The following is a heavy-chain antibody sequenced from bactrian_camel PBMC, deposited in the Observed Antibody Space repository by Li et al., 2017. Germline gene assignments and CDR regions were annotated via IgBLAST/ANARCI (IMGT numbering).Heavy chain of an antibody. CDR1: GFTFSNNW. V-gene: IGHV3S6*01. D-gene: IGHD2*01. J-gene: IGHJ4*01. CDR2: IYSDGTNI. CDR3: TPGVY. Sequence: HVQLVESGGGLVQPGGSLRLSCAASGFTFSNNWMYWVRQAPGKGLEWVASIYSDGTNIVYADSVKGRFIISRDDATNTLILQLNSLKTEDTAKYYCTPGVYWGQGTQVTVS.